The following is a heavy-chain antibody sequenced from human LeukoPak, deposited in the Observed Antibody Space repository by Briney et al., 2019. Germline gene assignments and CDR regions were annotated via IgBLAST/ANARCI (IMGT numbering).Heavy chain of an antibody. J-gene: IGHJ3*02. D-gene: IGHD1-26*01. CDR1: GDSISSYY. V-gene: IGHV4-59*01. CDR3: AGARSYLDAFDI. CDR2: IYYSGST. Sequence: SETLSLTCTVSGDSISSYYWSWIRQPPGKGLEWIGYIYYSGSTNYNPSLKSRVTISVDTSKNQFSLKLSSVTAADTAVYYCAGARSYLDAFDIWGQGTMVTVSS.